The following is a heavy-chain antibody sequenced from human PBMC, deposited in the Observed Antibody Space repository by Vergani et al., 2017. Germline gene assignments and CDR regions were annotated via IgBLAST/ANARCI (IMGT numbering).Heavy chain of an antibody. V-gene: IGHV1-69*12. J-gene: IGHJ5*02. CDR1: GGTFSSSA. Sequence: QVQLVQSGAEVKKPGSSVKVSCKASGGTFSSSAISWVRQAPGQGLEWMGGIIPIFGTANYAQKFQGRVTITADESTSTAYMELSSLRSEDTAVYYCARGRDGYNYYLGWFDPWGQGTLVTVSS. CDR2: IIPIFGTA. D-gene: IGHD5-24*01. CDR3: ARGRDGYNYYLGWFDP.